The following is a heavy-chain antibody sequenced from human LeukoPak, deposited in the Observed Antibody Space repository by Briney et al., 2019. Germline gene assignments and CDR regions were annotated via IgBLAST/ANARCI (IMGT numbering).Heavy chain of an antibody. J-gene: IGHJ4*02. V-gene: IGHV3-23*01. D-gene: IGHD4-17*01. Sequence: PGGSLRLSCAGSGFTLSSYVMNWVRQAPGKGLEWVSSLSGTAARTYYADSVKGRFTISRDNSKNTLYLQMSSLRAEDTALYYCAKDLGGDYVPFDNWGQGTLVTVSS. CDR3: AKDLGGDYVPFDN. CDR2: LSGTAART. CDR1: GFTLSSYV.